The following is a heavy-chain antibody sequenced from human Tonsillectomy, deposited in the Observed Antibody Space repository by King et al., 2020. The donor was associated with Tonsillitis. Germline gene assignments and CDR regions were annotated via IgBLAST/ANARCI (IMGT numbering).Heavy chain of an antibody. D-gene: IGHD3-22*01. CDR3: ARHSPYYDVGYSLFYFDF. CDR2: MSYTGST. V-gene: IGHV4-59*08. J-gene: IGHJ4*02. CDR1: GGSISGYY. Sequence: LQLQESGPGLVKPSETLPLTCTVSGGSISGYYWSWIRQPPGKGLEWIGYMSYTGSTDYNPSLKSRVDISVDTSKNQFSLKLSSVTAADTAVYYCARHSPYYDVGYSLFYFDFWGQGTLVTVSS.